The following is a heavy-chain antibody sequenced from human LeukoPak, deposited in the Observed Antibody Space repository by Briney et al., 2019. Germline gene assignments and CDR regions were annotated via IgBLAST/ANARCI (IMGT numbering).Heavy chain of an antibody. CDR2: ISSGSSYI. J-gene: IGHJ4*02. Sequence: PGGSLRLSCAASGFTFSSYGMHWVRQAPGKGLEWVSSISSGSSYIHYADSVKGRFTISRDNAKNSLYLQMNSLRAEDTAVYYCVSNYDFWSGPDYWGQGTLVTVSS. V-gene: IGHV3-21*01. CDR3: VSNYDFWSGPDY. D-gene: IGHD3-3*01. CDR1: GFTFSSYG.